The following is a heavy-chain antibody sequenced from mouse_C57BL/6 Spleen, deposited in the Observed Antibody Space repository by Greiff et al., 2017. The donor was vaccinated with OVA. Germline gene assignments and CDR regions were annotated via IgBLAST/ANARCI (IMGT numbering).Heavy chain of an antibody. CDR1: GYAFSSYW. J-gene: IGHJ1*03. Sequence: QVQLQQSGAELVKPGASVKISCKASGYAFSSYWMNWVKQRPGKGLEWIGQIYPGDGDTNYNGKFKGKATLTADKSSSTAYMQLSSLTSEDSAVYFCARGGTTVVTYWYFDGWGTGTTVTVSS. V-gene: IGHV1-80*01. CDR3: ARGGTTVVTYWYFDG. CDR2: IYPGDGDT. D-gene: IGHD1-1*01.